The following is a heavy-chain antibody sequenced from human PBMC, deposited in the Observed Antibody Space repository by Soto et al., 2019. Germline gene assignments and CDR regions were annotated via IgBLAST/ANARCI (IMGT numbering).Heavy chain of an antibody. J-gene: IGHJ4*02. CDR3: AKDPYCSSTSCPADY. CDR1: GFTFSSYG. V-gene: IGHV3-30*18. D-gene: IGHD2-2*01. CDR2: ISYDGSNK. Sequence: QVQLVESGGGVVQPGRSLRLSCAASGFTFSSYGMHWVRQAPGKGLEWVAVISYDGSNKYFADSVKGRFTISIDNSKNTLYLQMDSLRAEDTAVYYCAKDPYCSSTSCPADYWGQVTLVTVSS.